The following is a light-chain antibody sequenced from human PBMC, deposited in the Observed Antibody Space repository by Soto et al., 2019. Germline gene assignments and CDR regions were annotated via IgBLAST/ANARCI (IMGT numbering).Light chain of an antibody. CDR2: QDD. CDR3: QAWDNFTVV. CDR1: KLGNKY. J-gene: IGLJ2*01. Sequence: SYELTQPPSVSVSPGQTASIPCSGDKLGNKYVCWYQQKPGQSPVVVIYQDDRRPSGIPERFSGSNSGNTATLTISGTRAMDEADYYCQAWDNFTVVFGGGTKLTVL. V-gene: IGLV3-1*01.